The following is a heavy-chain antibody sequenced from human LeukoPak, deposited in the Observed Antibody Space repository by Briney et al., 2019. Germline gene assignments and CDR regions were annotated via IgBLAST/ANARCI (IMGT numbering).Heavy chain of an antibody. CDR3: ASTVYYYHYMDV. D-gene: IGHD4-17*01. CDR1: GGSFSGYY. J-gene: IGHJ6*03. Sequence: SETLSLTCAVYGGSFSGYYWSGIRQPPGKGLEWSGEINHSGSTNYNPSLKSRVTISVDTSKNQFSLKLSSVTAADTAVYYCASTVYYYHYMDVWGKGTTVTVSS. V-gene: IGHV4-34*01. CDR2: INHSGST.